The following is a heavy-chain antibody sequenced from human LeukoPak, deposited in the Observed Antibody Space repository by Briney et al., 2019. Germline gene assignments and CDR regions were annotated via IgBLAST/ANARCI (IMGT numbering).Heavy chain of an antibody. J-gene: IGHJ4*02. CDR1: GGSTSSGGYS. Sequence: SETLSLTCAVSGGSTSSGGYSWSWIRQPPGKGLEWIGYIYQSGSTYYNPSLKSRVTISVDRSKNQFSLKLSSVTAADTGIYYCATGTGYCSGGGCYDYWGQGTLVTVSS. CDR2: IYQSGST. CDR3: ATGTGYCSGGGCYDY. D-gene: IGHD2-15*01. V-gene: IGHV4-30-2*01.